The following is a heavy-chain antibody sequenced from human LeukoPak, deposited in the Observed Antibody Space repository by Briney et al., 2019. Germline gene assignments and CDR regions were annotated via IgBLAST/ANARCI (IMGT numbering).Heavy chain of an antibody. J-gene: IGHJ4*02. V-gene: IGHV3-66*01. CDR2: IYSDGST. D-gene: IGHD3-16*02. CDR3: ARGHFYHY. CDR1: GFTVSSDY. Sequence: GGSLRLSCAVSGFTVSSDYMTWVRQAPGKGLEWVSVIYSDGSTYYTASVKGRFTISRDNSKNTLYLQMNSLRAEDTAVYYCARGHFYHYWGQGTLVTVSS.